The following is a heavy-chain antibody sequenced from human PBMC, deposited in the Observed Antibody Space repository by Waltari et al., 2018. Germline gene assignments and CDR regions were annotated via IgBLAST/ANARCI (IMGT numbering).Heavy chain of an antibody. CDR3: VRENCSVTSCFKHFDY. Sequence: EGQLVESGGGLVKPGGSLRLSCAASGLSFGTYNMNWVRQDPGTGLEWVSYISSSNAYKYYADSVKGRFAISGDNAKNLLFLQMNSLRADDTAVYYCVRENCSVTSCFKHFDYWGRGILVTVSS. CDR2: ISSSNAYK. CDR1: GLSFGTYN. J-gene: IGHJ4*02. D-gene: IGHD2-2*01. V-gene: IGHV3-21*01.